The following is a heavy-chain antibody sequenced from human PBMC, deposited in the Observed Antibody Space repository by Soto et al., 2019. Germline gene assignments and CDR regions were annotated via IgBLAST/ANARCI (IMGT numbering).Heavy chain of an antibody. CDR3: ANLFTTRYWFDY. J-gene: IGHJ4*02. D-gene: IGHD2-8*02. CDR1: GFTFRNYG. CDR2: ISGSGDTT. Sequence: GGSLRLSCAASGFTFRNYGMSWVRQAPGKGLEWVSAISGSGDTTYYADSVKGRFTISRDNPKNTLSLQMNSLRVEDTAVYYCANLFTTRYWFDYWGQGTLVTVSS. V-gene: IGHV3-23*01.